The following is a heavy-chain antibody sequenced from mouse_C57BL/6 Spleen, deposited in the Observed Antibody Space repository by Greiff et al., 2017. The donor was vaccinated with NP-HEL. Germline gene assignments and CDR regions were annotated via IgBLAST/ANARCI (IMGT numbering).Heavy chain of an antibody. CDR3: AREGTYDGPFAY. J-gene: IGHJ3*01. CDR2: INPSTGGT. V-gene: IGHV1-42*01. D-gene: IGHD2-3*01. Sequence: VQLQQSGPELVKPGASVKISCKASGYSFTGYYMNWVKQSPEKSLEWIGEINPSTGGTTYNQKFKAKATLTVDKSSSTAYMQLKSLTSEDSAVYYCAREGTYDGPFAYWGQGTLVTVSA. CDR1: GYSFTGYY.